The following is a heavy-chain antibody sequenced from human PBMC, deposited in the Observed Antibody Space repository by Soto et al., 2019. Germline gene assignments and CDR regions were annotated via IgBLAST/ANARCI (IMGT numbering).Heavy chain of an antibody. CDR3: ARGLGTNGLDV. J-gene: IGHJ6*02. V-gene: IGHV1-18*04. CDR1: GYKFTTYG. Sequence: QVQLLQSGAEVKKPGASVKVSCKASGYKFTTYGITWVRQAPGQGLEWLGGISTYNGNTDYAQNLQDRVTMTTETSTSTAYLEVRSLTADDPAVYFCARGLGTNGLDVWGQGTTVTVS. D-gene: IGHD7-27*01. CDR2: ISTYNGNT.